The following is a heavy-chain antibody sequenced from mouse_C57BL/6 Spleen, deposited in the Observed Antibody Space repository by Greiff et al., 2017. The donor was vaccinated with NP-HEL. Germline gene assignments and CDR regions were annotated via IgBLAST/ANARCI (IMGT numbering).Heavy chain of an antibody. V-gene: IGHV1-82*01. CDR2: IYPGDGDT. CDR3: ARCPY. CDR1: GYAFSSSW. J-gene: IGHJ3*01. Sequence: QVQLQQSGPELVKPGASVKISCKASGYAFSSSWLNWVQQRPGKGLEWIGRIYPGDGDTNYNGSFKGNATLSPDKASSTAYMQLSSLTSEDSAVSYCARCPYWGQGTLVTVSA.